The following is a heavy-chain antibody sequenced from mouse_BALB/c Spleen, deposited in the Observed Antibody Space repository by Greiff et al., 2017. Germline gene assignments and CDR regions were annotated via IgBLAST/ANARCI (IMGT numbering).Heavy chain of an antibody. CDR1: GYTFTSYW. Sequence: QVQLQQPGAELVRPGASVKLSCKASGYTFTSYWINWVKQRPGQGLEWIGNIYPSDSYTNYNQKFKDKATLTVDKSSSTAYMQLSSPTSEDSAVYYCTRKLPKVPYYFDYWGQGTTLTVSS. CDR3: TRKLPKVPYYFDY. J-gene: IGHJ2*01. D-gene: IGHD1-1*01. V-gene: IGHV1-69*02. CDR2: IYPSDSYT.